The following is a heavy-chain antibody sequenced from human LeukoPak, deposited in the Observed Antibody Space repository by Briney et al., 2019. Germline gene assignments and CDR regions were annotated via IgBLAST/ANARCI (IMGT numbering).Heavy chain of an antibody. Sequence: ASVKVSCKASGYTFTSYDINWVRQATGQGLEWMGWMNPNRGNTGYAQKFQGRVTMTRNTSISTAYMELSSLRSEDTAVYYCARAGGDYYDSSGYPLGGWGQGTLVTVSS. CDR1: GYTFTSYD. CDR2: MNPNRGNT. J-gene: IGHJ4*02. CDR3: ARAGGDYYDSSGYPLGG. V-gene: IGHV1-8*01. D-gene: IGHD3-22*01.